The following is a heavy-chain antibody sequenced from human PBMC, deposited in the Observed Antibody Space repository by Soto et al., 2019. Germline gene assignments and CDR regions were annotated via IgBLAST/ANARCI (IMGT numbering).Heavy chain of an antibody. CDR3: ARDRVPAAKDYYYYGMDV. D-gene: IGHD2-2*01. V-gene: IGHV1-8*01. J-gene: IGHJ6*02. Sequence: ASVKVSCKASGYTFASYDINWVRQATGQGLEWMGWMNPNSGNTGYAQKFQGRVTMTRNTSISTAYMELSSLRSEDTAVYYCARDRVPAAKDYYYYGMDVWGQGTTVTVSS. CDR2: MNPNSGNT. CDR1: GYTFASYD.